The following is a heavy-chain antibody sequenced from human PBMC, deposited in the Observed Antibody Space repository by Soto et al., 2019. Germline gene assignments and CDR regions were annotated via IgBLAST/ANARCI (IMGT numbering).Heavy chain of an antibody. CDR3: ARTSTTGTTAADY. Sequence: ASVKGSCKASGYTFTRYGVSWVRQAPGQGLEWMGWISAYNGNTNYAQKLQGRVTMTTDTSTSTAYMELRSLRSDDTAVYYCARTSTTGTTAADYWGQGTLVTVSS. D-gene: IGHD1-1*01. J-gene: IGHJ4*02. CDR1: GYTFTRYG. CDR2: ISAYNGNT. V-gene: IGHV1-18*01.